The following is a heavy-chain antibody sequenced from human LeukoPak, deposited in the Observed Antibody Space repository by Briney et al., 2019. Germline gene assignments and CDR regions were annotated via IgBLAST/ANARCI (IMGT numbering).Heavy chain of an antibody. D-gene: IGHD3-3*01. J-gene: IGHJ6*02. CDR1: GYTFTGYY. CDR2: INPNSGGT. V-gene: IGHV1-2*02. Sequence: ASVKVSCKASGYTFTGYYMHWVRQAPGQGLEWMGWINPNSGGTNYAQKFQGRVTMTRDTSISTAYMELSRLRSDDTAVYYCARVGYYDFWSGPGDYYYGMDVWGQGTTVTVSS. CDR3: ARVGYYDFWSGPGDYYYGMDV.